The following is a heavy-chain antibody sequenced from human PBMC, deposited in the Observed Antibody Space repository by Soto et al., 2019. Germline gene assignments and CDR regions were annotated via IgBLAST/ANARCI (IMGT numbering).Heavy chain of an antibody. CDR2: IYPGDSDT. D-gene: IGHD3-10*01. V-gene: IGHV5-51*01. J-gene: IGHJ4*02. CDR3: ARCLMVRGPTGYYFAY. Sequence: PGESLKISCKGSGYSFTSYWIGWVRQMPGKGLEWMGIIYPGDSDTRYSPSFQGQVTISADKSISTAYLQWSSLKASDTAMYYCARCLMVRGPTGYYFAYWGQGTLVTVSS. CDR1: GYSFTSYW.